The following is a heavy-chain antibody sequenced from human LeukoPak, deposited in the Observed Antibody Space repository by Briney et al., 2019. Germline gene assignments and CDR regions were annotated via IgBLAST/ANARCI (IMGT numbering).Heavy chain of an antibody. J-gene: IGHJ3*02. D-gene: IGHD1-26*01. CDR1: GYSISSGYY. CDR3: ADGGSYNAFDI. CDR2: IYHSGST. Sequence: SETLSLTCAVSGYSISSGYYWGWIRQPPGKGLEWIGSIYHSGSTYYNPSLKSRVTISVDTSKNQFSLKLSPVTAADTAVYYCADGGSYNAFDIWGQGTMVTVSS. V-gene: IGHV4-38-2*01.